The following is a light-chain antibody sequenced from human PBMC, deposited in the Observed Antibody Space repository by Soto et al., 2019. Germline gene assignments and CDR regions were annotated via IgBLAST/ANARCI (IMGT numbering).Light chain of an antibody. Sequence: QSAVTQPACVSGSPGQSITISCTGTSGDIGSYNRVSWYQQHPGKAPKLIIYEVTDRPSGVSNRFSGSKSGNTASLTISGLQAEDEAEYYCSSYTNINTRACVFGTGTKVTVL. V-gene: IGLV2-14*01. CDR2: EVT. J-gene: IGLJ1*01. CDR1: SGDIGSYNR. CDR3: SSYTNINTRACV.